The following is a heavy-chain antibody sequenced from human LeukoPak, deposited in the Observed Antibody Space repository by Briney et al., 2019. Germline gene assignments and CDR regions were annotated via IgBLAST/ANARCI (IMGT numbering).Heavy chain of an antibody. J-gene: IGHJ4*02. CDR3: AEDRGIAVAGTDFDY. V-gene: IGHV3-23*01. Sequence: PGGSLRLSCAASGFTFRSYAMTWVRQAPGKRLEWVSTITGSGGSTYYADSVKGRFTISRDNSKNTLYLQMNSLRAEDTAVYYCAEDRGIAVAGTDFDYWGQGTLVTVSS. D-gene: IGHD6-19*01. CDR1: GFTFRSYA. CDR2: ITGSGGST.